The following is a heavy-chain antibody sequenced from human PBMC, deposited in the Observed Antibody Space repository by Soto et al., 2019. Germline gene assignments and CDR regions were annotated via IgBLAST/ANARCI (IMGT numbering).Heavy chain of an antibody. J-gene: IGHJ6*02. CDR2: IGTAGDT. Sequence: PGGSLRLSCAASGFTFSSYDMHWVRQATGKGLEWVSAIGTAGDTYYPGSVKGRFTISRENAKNSLYLQMNSLRAEDTAVYYCARVPSSSEGMDVWGQGTTVTVSS. CDR3: ARVPSSSEGMDV. CDR1: GFTFSSYD. D-gene: IGHD6-6*01. V-gene: IGHV3-13*01.